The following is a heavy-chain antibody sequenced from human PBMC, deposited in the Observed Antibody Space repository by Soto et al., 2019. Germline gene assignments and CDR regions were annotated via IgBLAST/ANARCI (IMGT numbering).Heavy chain of an antibody. CDR1: GYTFTGYY. V-gene: IGHV1-2*04. CDR3: ARSGYCSGGSWYVKLSAMEV. J-gene: IGHJ6*01. D-gene: IGHD2-15*01. CDR2: INTNSGGT. Sequence: ASVKVSCKASGYTFTGYYMHWVRQAPGQGLEWTGWINTNSGGTNYAQKFQGWVTMTRDTSISTAYMELSRLRSDDTAVYYCARSGYCSGGSWYVKLSAMEVWGQGTRVIVSS.